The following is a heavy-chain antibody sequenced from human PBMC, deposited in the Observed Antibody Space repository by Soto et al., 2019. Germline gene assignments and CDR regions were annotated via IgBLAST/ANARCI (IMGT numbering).Heavy chain of an antibody. CDR3: ARLRDGYNTDFDY. D-gene: IGHD5-12*01. J-gene: IGHJ4*02. CDR1: GCSISSSSYY. Sequence: SEILSLTCTVSGCSISSSSYYWSWIRQPPGKGLEWIGYIYYSGSTNYNPSLKSRVTISVDTSKNQFSLKLSSVTAADTAVYYCARLRDGYNTDFDYRGQGTLVTVSS. V-gene: IGHV4-61*01. CDR2: IYYSGST.